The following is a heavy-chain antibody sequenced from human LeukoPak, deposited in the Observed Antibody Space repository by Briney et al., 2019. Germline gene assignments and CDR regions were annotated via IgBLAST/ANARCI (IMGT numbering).Heavy chain of an antibody. D-gene: IGHD2-21*01. Sequence: SVKVSCKASGGTFSSYAISWVRQAPGQGLEWMGRIIPILGIANYAQKFQGRVTITADKSTSTAYMGLSSLRSEDTAVYYCASPKTIPGAFDIWGQGTMVTVSS. J-gene: IGHJ3*02. CDR3: ASPKTIPGAFDI. CDR2: IIPILGIA. CDR1: GGTFSSYA. V-gene: IGHV1-69*04.